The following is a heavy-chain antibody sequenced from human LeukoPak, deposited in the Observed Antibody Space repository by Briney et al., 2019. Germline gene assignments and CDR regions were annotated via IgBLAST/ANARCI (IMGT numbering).Heavy chain of an antibody. V-gene: IGHV4-59*01. CDR2: IYYSGST. CDR3: ARRASYYDSSGYYPHYYFDY. J-gene: IGHJ4*02. CDR1: GGSISGYY. D-gene: IGHD3-22*01. Sequence: SETLSLTCTVSGGSISGYYWSWIRQPPGKGLEWIGYIYYSGSTNYNPSLKSRVTISVDTSKNQFSLKLSSVTAADTAVYYCARRASYYDSSGYYPHYYFDYWGQGTLVTVSS.